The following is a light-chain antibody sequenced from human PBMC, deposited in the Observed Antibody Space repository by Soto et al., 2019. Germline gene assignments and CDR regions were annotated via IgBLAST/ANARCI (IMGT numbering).Light chain of an antibody. CDR1: QSLVHSNGNTF. CDR3: MQGTHWPLT. CDR2: KVS. Sequence: DAVMTQSPLSLPVTIGQPASISCRSSQSLVHSNGNTFLNWFQQRPGQSPRRLIYKVSNRDSGVQDRFSGSGSGTDFTLKISRVEAEYVGVYYCMQGTHWPLTVGGGTKVEIK. J-gene: IGKJ4*01. V-gene: IGKV2-30*02.